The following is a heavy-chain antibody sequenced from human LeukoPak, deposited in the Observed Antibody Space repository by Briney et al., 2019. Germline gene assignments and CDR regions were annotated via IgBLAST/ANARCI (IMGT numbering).Heavy chain of an antibody. Sequence: KPSETLSLTCSVSGGSISSYYWSWIRQPRGKGLEWIGHIYYSGSTNYNPSLKSLVTISVDTSKNQFSLKLSSVTAADTAVYYCARDGPYCGGDCYPYYFDCWGQGTLVTVSS. D-gene: IGHD2-21*02. CDR3: ARDGPYCGGDCYPYYFDC. J-gene: IGHJ4*02. CDR1: GGSISSYY. V-gene: IGHV4-59*01. CDR2: IYYSGST.